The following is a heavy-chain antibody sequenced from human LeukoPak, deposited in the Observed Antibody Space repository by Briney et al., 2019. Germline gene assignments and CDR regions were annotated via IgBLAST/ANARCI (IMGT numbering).Heavy chain of an antibody. J-gene: IGHJ4*02. CDR3: AKGGGSSWYRTLDY. V-gene: IGHV3-43D*03. CDR1: GFTFDDYA. Sequence: GGSLRLSCAASGFTFDDYAMHWVRQAPGKGLEWVSLISWDGGSTYYADSVKGRFTISRDNSKNSLYLQMNSLRAEDTALYYCAKGGGSSWYRTLDYWGQGTLVTVSS. CDR2: ISWDGGST. D-gene: IGHD6-13*01.